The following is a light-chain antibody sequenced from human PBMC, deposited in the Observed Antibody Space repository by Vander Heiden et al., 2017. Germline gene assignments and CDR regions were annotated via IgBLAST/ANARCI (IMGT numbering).Light chain of an antibody. CDR2: KAS. V-gene: IGKV1-5*03. Sequence: DIQMTQSPSTLSASVGDRVTITCRVSQSVTSWLAWFQQKPGKAPKLLIYKASSLESGVPSRSSGSGSGTEFTLTISGLQPDDSATYYCQQHNSYPLTFGGGTKVEIK. J-gene: IGKJ4*01. CDR3: QQHNSYPLT. CDR1: QSVTSW.